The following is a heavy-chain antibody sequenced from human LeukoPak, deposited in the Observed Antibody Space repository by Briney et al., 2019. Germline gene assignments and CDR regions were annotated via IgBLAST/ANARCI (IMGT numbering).Heavy chain of an antibody. J-gene: IGHJ4*02. CDR3: ARGPYNWKHRYYFDY. CDR2: INSDGSST. V-gene: IGHV3-74*01. D-gene: IGHD1-20*01. Sequence: QSGGSLRLSCAASGFTFSSYWMHWVRQAPGKGLVWVSRINSDGSSTSYADSVKGRFTISRDNAKNTLYLQMNSLRAEDTAVYYCARGPYNWKHRYYFDYWGQGTLVTVSS. CDR1: GFTFSSYW.